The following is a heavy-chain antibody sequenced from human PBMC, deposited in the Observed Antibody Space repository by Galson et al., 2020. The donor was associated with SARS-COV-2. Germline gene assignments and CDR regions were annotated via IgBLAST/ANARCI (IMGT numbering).Heavy chain of an antibody. CDR2: TYYRSKWYN. J-gene: IGHJ3*02. V-gene: IGHV6-1*01. Sequence: SQTLSLTCAISGDSVSTNSAAWNWIRQSPSRGLEWLGRTYYRSKWYNDYAVSVKSRITINPDTSKNQFSLLLSSVSPEDTAVYYCAREPDYWNAFEIWDQGTMVTVSS. D-gene: IGHD4-17*01. CDR1: GDSVSTNSAA. CDR3: AREPDYWNAFEI.